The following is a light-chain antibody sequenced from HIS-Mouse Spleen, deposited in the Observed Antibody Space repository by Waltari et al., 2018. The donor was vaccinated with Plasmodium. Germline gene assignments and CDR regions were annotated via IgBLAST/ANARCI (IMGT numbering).Light chain of an antibody. CDR3: QQYDNLPYT. CDR1: QDISND. Sequence: DLQTTQSPSSLSASAGDRVPITCQASQDISNDLNWYQQKPGKAPKLLINDASNLETGVPSRFSGSGSGTDFTFTISSLQPEDIATYYCQQYDNLPYTFGQGTKLEIK. J-gene: IGKJ2*01. V-gene: IGKV1-33*01. CDR2: DAS.